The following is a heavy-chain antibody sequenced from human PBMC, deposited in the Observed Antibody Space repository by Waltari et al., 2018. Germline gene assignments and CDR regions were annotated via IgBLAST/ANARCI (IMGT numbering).Heavy chain of an antibody. CDR1: GFTFSSYA. J-gene: IGHJ5*02. CDR2: ISGSGGST. Sequence: EVQLLESGGGLVQPGASLRLSCAASGFTFSSYAMSWVRRAPGKGVEWVSAISGSGGSTYYADSVKGRFTISRDNSKNTLYLQMNSLRAEDTAVYYCAKDQGYPPFWFDPWGQGTLVTVSS. D-gene: IGHD6-13*01. V-gene: IGHV3-23*01. CDR3: AKDQGYPPFWFDP.